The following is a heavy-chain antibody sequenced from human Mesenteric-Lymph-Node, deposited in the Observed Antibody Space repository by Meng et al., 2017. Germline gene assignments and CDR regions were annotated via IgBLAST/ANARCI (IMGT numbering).Heavy chain of an antibody. Sequence: GESLKISCAASGFTFSSYWMHWVRQAPGKGLVWVSRINSDGSSTSYADSVKGRFTFSRDNAKNTLYLLMNSLTPEDTAVYYCASEVDGSLSLGDYWGQGTLVTVSS. V-gene: IGHV3-74*01. CDR2: INSDGSST. CDR1: GFTFSSYW. CDR3: ASEVDGSLSLGDY. J-gene: IGHJ4*02. D-gene: IGHD3-22*01.